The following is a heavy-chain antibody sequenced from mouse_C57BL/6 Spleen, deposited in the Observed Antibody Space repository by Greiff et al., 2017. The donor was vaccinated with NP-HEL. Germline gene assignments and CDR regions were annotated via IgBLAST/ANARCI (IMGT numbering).Heavy chain of an antibody. CDR3: ARYLYYDYDEYYAMDY. V-gene: IGHV7-3*01. Sequence: EVQLQESGGGLVQPGGSLSLSCAASGFTFTDYYMSWVRQPPGKALEWLGFIRNKANGYTTEYSASVKGRFTISRDNSQSILYLQMNALRAEDSATYYCARYLYYDYDEYYAMDYWGQGTSVTVSS. CDR2: IRNKANGYTT. D-gene: IGHD2-4*01. J-gene: IGHJ4*01. CDR1: GFTFTDYY.